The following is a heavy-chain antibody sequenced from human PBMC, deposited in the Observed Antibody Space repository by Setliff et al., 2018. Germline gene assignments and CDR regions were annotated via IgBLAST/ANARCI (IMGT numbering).Heavy chain of an antibody. D-gene: IGHD1-1*01. Sequence: PGGSLRLSCAASGLTLSGSWVHWVRQAPGRGLVWVSSVNGDGSRKTYADSVKGRFIVSSDNAKNTFYLQMNSLRGEDTAVYFCAKELSMAYGNDWGLGTLVTV. V-gene: IGHV3-74*01. CDR2: VNGDGSRK. CDR3: AKELSMAYGND. CDR1: GLTLSGSW. J-gene: IGHJ4*02.